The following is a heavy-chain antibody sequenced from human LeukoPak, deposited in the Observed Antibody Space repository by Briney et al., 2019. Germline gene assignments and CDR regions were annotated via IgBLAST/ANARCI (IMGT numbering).Heavy chain of an antibody. CDR3: ARGGRYCSGGSCSPPYYYYYGMDV. CDR1: VYTFTSYA. V-gene: IGHV1-69*04. J-gene: IGHJ6*02. Sequence: SVKVSCKASVYTFTSYALSWVRQAPGQGLEWMGRIIPILGIANYAQKFQGRVTITADKSTSTAYMELSSLRSEDTAVYYCARGGRYCSGGSCSPPYYYYYGMDVWGQGTTVSVSS. CDR2: IIPILGIA. D-gene: IGHD2-15*01.